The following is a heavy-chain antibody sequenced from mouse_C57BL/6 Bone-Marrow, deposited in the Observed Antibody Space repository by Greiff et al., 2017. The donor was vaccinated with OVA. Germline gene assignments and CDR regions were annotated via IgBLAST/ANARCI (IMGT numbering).Heavy chain of an antibody. CDR2: ISSGGSYT. J-gene: IGHJ4*01. V-gene: IGHV5-6*01. CDR1: GFTFSSYG. D-gene: IGHD2-10*02. CDR3: AGGVWFPLDY. Sequence: DVQLQESGGDLVKPGGSLKLSCAASGFTFSSYGMSWVRQTPDKRLEWVATISSGGSYTYYPDSVKGRFTISRDNAKNTLYLQMSSLKSEDTAMYYCAGGVWFPLDYWGQGTSVTVSS.